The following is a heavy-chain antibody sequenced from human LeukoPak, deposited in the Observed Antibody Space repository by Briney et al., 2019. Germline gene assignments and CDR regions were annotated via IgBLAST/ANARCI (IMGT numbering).Heavy chain of an antibody. CDR1: GFTFSSYG. V-gene: IGHV3-30*18. D-gene: IGHD3-16*01. J-gene: IGHJ4*02. CDR3: AKVGPLVWSHGPTFDY. CDR2: ISYVGHNI. Sequence: GGSLRLSCAASGFTFSSYGMHWVRQAPGKGLEWVAVISYVGHNIYYADSVKGRFTISRDNSKNTLYLHVNSLRAEDTAVYYCAKVGPLVWSHGPTFDYWGQGTLVTVSS.